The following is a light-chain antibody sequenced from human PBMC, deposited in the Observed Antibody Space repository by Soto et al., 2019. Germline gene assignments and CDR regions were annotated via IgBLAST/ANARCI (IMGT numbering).Light chain of an antibody. Sequence: ELVMTQSPATLSVSPGGRATLSCRASQSAGSSLAWYQQKPGQAPRLLIYGTSIRATGVPPRFSGSGSGSEFTLTISSLQSEDCALYYCQQYSHWPGTFGQGTKLEIK. J-gene: IGKJ2*01. V-gene: IGKV3-15*01. CDR1: QSAGSS. CDR3: QQYSHWPGT. CDR2: GTS.